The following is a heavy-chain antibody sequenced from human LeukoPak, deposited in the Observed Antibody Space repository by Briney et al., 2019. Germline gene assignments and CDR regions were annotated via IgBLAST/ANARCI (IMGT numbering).Heavy chain of an antibody. J-gene: IGHJ4*02. V-gene: IGHV4-59*08. CDR2: IYYSGST. CDR1: GGSISSYY. CDR3: ARLIAVTGSVDYFDT. Sequence: KASETLSLTCTVSGGSISSYYWSWIRQPPGKGLEWIGYIYYSGSTNYNPSLKSRVTISVDTSKNQFSLKLSSVTAADTAVYYCARLIAVTGSVDYFDTWGQGTLVTVSS. D-gene: IGHD6-19*01.